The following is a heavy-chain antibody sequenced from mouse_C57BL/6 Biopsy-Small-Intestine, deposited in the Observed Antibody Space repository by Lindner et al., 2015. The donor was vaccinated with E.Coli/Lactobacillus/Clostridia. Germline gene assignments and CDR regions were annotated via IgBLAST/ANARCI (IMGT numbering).Heavy chain of an antibody. CDR2: IDPENGDT. D-gene: IGHD1-1*01. Sequence: VQLQESGAELVRPGASVKLSCTASGFNIKDDYMHWVKQRPEQGLEWIGWIDPENGDTECASKFQGKATITADTSSNTAYLQLSSLTSEDTAVYYCTTPNYYGRTWFAYWGQGTLVTVSA. J-gene: IGHJ3*01. CDR1: GFNIKDDY. CDR3: TTPNYYGRTWFAY. V-gene: IGHV14-4*01.